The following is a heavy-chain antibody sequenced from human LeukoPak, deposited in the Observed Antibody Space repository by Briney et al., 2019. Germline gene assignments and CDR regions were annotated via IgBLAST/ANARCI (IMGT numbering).Heavy chain of an antibody. CDR1: GGSISSYY. CDR3: ARVDGRSYSPGGFDY. D-gene: IGHD1-26*01. J-gene: IGHJ4*02. V-gene: IGHV4-59*01. Sequence: PSETLSLTCTVSGGSISSYYWSWIRQPPGKGLEWIGYIYYSGSTNYNPSLRSRVTISVDTSKNQFSLKLSSVTAADTAVYYCARVDGRSYSPGGFDYWGQGTLVTVSS. CDR2: IYYSGST.